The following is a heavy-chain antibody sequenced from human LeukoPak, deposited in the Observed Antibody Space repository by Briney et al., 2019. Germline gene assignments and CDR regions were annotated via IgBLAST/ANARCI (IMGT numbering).Heavy chain of an antibody. CDR1: GYTFTSYY. CDR3: TQGGSSGPIMRYYFDY. J-gene: IGHJ4*02. V-gene: IGHV1-46*01. D-gene: IGHD6-19*01. CDR2: INSSGGST. Sequence: ASVKVSCKASGYTFTSYYMHWVRQAPGQGLEWMGIINSSGGSTSYAQKFQGRVTMTRDMSTSTVYMELSSLRSEDTAVYYCTQGGSSGPIMRYYFDYWGQGTLVTVSS.